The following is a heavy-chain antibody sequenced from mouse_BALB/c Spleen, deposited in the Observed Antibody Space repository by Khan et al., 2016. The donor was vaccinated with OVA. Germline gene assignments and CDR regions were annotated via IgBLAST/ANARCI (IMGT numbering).Heavy chain of an antibody. V-gene: IGHV1-9*01. J-gene: IGHJ2*01. CDR1: GNTFSTYW. CDR3: ARVNSGSRDYFDN. CDR2: ILPGSGST. Sequence: QIQLVQSGADLMKPGAPVKISCKVTGNTFSTYWIEWIKKRPGHGLEWIGEILPGSGSTNCNEKFKGKATFTADTSSNTAYMQLSSLTSEDSAVYYCARVNSGSRDYFDNWGQGTTLTVSS. D-gene: IGHD1-1*01.